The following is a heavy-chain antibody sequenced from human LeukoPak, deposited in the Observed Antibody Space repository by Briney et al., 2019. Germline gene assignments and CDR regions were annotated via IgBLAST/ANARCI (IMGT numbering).Heavy chain of an antibody. CDR1: GGSISSYY. D-gene: IGHD2-2*01. J-gene: IGHJ4*02. CDR3: ARGQGREGYCSSTSCPSNYFDY. Sequence: SETLSLTCTVSGGSISSYYWSWIRQPPGKGLEWIGYIYYSGSTNYNPSLKSRVTTSVDTSKNQFSLKLSSVTAADTAVYYCARGQGREGYCSSTSCPSNYFDYWGQGTLVTVSS. CDR2: IYYSGST. V-gene: IGHV4-59*12.